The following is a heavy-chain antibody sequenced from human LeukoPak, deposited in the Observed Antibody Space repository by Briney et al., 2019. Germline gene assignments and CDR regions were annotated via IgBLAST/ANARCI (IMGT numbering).Heavy chain of an antibody. CDR3: ASARSSWFSY. D-gene: IGHD6-13*01. CDR2: IYTSGST. V-gene: IGHV4-61*02. CDR1: GGSITSGSYY. Sequence: SQTLSLTCTVSGGSITSGSYYWSWIRQPAGKGLEWIGRIYTSGSTNYNPSLKSRLTISVDTSKNQFSLKLSSVTAADTAVYYCASARSSWFSYWGQGTLVTVSS. J-gene: IGHJ4*02.